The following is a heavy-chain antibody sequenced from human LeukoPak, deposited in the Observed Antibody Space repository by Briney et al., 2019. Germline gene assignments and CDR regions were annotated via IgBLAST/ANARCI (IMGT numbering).Heavy chain of an antibody. Sequence: ASVKVSCKASGYTFTGYYMHWVRQAPGQGLEWMGWMNPNSGNTGYAQKFQGRVTMTRNTSISTAYMELSSLRSEDTAVYYCAKGGLRYFDWLNVGGAFDIWGQGTMVTVSS. V-gene: IGHV1-8*02. J-gene: IGHJ3*02. CDR1: GYTFTGYY. CDR3: AKGGLRYFDWLNVGGAFDI. CDR2: MNPNSGNT. D-gene: IGHD3-9*01.